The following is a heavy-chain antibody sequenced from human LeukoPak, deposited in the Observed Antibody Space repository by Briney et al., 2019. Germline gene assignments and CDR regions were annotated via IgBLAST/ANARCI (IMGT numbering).Heavy chain of an antibody. CDR3: ARDRAWEVGFPYYYYMDV. CDR2: INPKTGGT. Sequence: GASVKVSCKASGYTFTGYHMHWVRQAPGQGLEWMGWINPKTGGTNYAQKFQGRVTMTRDTSIATAYMELSWLRSDDTAVYYCARDRAWEVGFPYYYYMDVWGKGTTVTVSS. D-gene: IGHD1-26*01. V-gene: IGHV1-2*02. CDR1: GYTFTGYH. J-gene: IGHJ6*03.